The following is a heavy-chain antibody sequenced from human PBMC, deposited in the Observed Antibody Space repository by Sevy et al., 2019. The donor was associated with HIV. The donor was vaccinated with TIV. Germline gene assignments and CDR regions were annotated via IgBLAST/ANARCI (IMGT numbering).Heavy chain of an antibody. V-gene: IGHV3-66*01. CDR3: ARGKDSGTYYGRNY. J-gene: IGHJ4*02. D-gene: IGHD1-26*01. Sequence: GGSLRLSCAASEFTVSSNYMSWVRQAPGKGLERVSVIYSGGSTYYADSVKGRFTISRDNSKNTLYLQMNSLRAEDTAVYYCARGKDSGTYYGRNYWGQGTLVTVSS. CDR2: IYSGGST. CDR1: EFTVSSNY.